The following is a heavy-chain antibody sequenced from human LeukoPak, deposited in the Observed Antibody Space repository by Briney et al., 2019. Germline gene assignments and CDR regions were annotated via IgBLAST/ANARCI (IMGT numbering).Heavy chain of an antibody. CDR1: GYTFTSYG. CDR2: ISAYNGNT. D-gene: IGHD1-26*01. Sequence: ASVKVSCKASGYTFTSYGISWVRQAPGQGLEWMGWISAYNGNTNYAQKLQGRVTLTTDTSTSTAYMELRSLRSDDTAVYYCATSARGRASGSFYSYWGQGTLVTVSA. V-gene: IGHV1-18*01. CDR3: ATSARGRASGSFYSY. J-gene: IGHJ4*02.